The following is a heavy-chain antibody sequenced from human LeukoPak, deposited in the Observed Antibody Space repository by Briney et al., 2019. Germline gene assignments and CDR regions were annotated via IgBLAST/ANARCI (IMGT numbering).Heavy chain of an antibody. J-gene: IGHJ4*02. CDR2: ISSSGSTI. Sequence: IRQAPGKGLEGVSYISSSGSTIYYADSVKGRFTISRDNAKNSLYLQMNSLRAEDTAVYYCARYVGSSGMTPFDYWGQGTLVTVSS. D-gene: IGHD6-13*01. CDR3: ARYVGSSGMTPFDY. V-gene: IGHV3-11*01.